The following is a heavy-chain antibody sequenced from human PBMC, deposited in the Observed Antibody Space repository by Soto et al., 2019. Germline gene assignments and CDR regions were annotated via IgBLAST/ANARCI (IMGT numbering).Heavy chain of an antibody. CDR1: GGSISSGDYY. CDR3: ARDTRGLVDY. D-gene: IGHD5-12*01. V-gene: IGHV4-30-4*01. CDR2: IHYRGSS. J-gene: IGHJ4*02. Sequence: QVQMQESGPGLVKPSQTLSLTCTVSGGSISSGDYYWSWIRQPPGKGLEWIGYIHYRGSSYNNPSLKSRITISVDTSKNQVSLKLRSVTAADTGVYYCARDTRGLVDYWGQGTLVTVSS.